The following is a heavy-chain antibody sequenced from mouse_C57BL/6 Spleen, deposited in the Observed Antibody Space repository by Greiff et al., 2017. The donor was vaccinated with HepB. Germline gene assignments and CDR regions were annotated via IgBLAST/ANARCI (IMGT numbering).Heavy chain of an antibody. CDR1: GYTFTSYW. D-gene: IGHD2-3*01. CDR2: IYPGSGST. V-gene: IGHV1-55*01. Sequence: VQLQQSGAELVKPGASVKMSCKASGYTFTSYWITWVKQRPGQGLEWIGDIYPGSGSTNYNEKFKSKATLTVDTSSSTAYMQLSSLTSEDSAVYYCARIYDGYPYWYFDVWGTGTTVTVSS. J-gene: IGHJ1*03. CDR3: ARIYDGYPYWYFDV.